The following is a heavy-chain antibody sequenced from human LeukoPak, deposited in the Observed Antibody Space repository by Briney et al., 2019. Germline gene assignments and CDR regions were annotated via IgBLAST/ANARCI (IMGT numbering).Heavy chain of an antibody. J-gene: IGHJ4*02. V-gene: IGHV3-66*01. CDR1: GFTISSNY. D-gene: IGHD4-17*01. CDR2: IYSGGST. Sequence: QPGGSLLLSCAASGFTISSNYMSWVRQAPGKGLEWVSVIYSGGSTYYADSVKGRFTISRDNSKNTLYLQMNSLRAEDTAVYYCASTFYGDSPPYWGQGTLVTVSS. CDR3: ASTFYGDSPPY.